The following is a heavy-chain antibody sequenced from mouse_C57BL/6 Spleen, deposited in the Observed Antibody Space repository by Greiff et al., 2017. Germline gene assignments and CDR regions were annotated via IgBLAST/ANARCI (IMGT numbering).Heavy chain of an antibody. Sequence: VQLQQSGPELVKPGASVKIPCKASGYTFTDYNMDWVKQSHGKSLEWIGDINPNNGGTIYNQKFKGKATLTVDKSSSTAYMELRSLTSEDTAVYYCARKNYSSPYYIYNRGANTTLTVSP. J-gene: IGHJ2*01. V-gene: IGHV1-18*01. CDR1: GYTFTDYN. D-gene: IGHD1-1*01. CDR2: INPNNGGT. CDR3: ARKNYSSPYYIYN.